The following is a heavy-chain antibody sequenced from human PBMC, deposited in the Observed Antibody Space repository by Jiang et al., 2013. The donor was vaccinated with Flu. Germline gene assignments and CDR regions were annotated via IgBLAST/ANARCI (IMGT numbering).Heavy chain of an antibody. CDR1: GFSFSSYS. D-gene: IGHD4-23*01. V-gene: IGHV3-48*01. CDR3: ARPSFGGNSRSFDY. CDR2: ISSGSSTI. Sequence: VQLLESGGGLVQPGESLRLSCAASGFSFSSYSMNWVRQAPGKGLDWVSFISSGSSTIYYAHSVKGRFTLSRDNAKNSLYLQMTSLRAEDTAVYYCARPSFGGNSRSFDYWGQGTLV. J-gene: IGHJ4*02.